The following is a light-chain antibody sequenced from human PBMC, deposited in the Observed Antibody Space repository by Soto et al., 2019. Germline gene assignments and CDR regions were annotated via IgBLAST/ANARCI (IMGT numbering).Light chain of an antibody. CDR3: QHFGSSPPVT. V-gene: IGKV3-20*01. CDR2: GAS. J-gene: IGKJ5*01. Sequence: EIVLTQSPGTLSLSPGERATLSCRASQTVTRSYLAWYQQKPGQAPRLLIYGASTRAPGIPDRFRGSGSGSEFTLTIRAVEPEDFAVYFCQHFGSSPPVTFGQGTRLEIK. CDR1: QTVTRSY.